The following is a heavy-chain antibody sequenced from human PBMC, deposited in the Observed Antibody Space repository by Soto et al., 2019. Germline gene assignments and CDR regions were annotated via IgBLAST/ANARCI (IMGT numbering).Heavy chain of an antibody. D-gene: IGHD2-15*01. CDR3: ARSPNSGGMSSDY. CDR2: ISGSGGST. Sequence: EVQLLESGGGLVQPGGSLRLPCAASGFTFSSYAMSWVRQAPGKGLEWVSGISGSGGSTYYADSVKGRFTISRDNSKNTLYLQMNSLRAEDTAVYCCARSPNSGGMSSDYWGQGTLVTVSS. V-gene: IGHV3-23*01. J-gene: IGHJ4*02. CDR1: GFTFSSYA.